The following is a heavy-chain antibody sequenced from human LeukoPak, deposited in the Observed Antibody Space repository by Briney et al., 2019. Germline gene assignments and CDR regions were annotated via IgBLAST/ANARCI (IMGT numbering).Heavy chain of an antibody. CDR2: ISGSGGST. Sequence: GGSLRLSCAASGFTFSSYAMSWFRQAPGKGLEWVSAISGSGGSTYYAGSVKGRFTISRDNSKNTLYPQMNSLRAEDTAVYYCAKDRPPGSSGYYQLIDYWGQGTLVTVSS. CDR3: AKDRPPGSSGYYQLIDY. CDR1: GFTFSSYA. J-gene: IGHJ4*02. V-gene: IGHV3-23*01. D-gene: IGHD3-22*01.